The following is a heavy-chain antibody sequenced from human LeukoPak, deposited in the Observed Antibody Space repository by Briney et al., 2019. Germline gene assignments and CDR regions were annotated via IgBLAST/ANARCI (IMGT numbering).Heavy chain of an antibody. CDR2: IYYSGST. CDR1: GGSINSGDYY. D-gene: IGHD2-2*01. CDR3: ASYCSSTSCYPNFDY. Sequence: SETLSLTCTVSGGSINSGDYYWSWIRQPPGKGLEWIGYIYYSGSTYYNPSLKSRVTISVDTSKNQFSLKLSSVTAADTAVYYCASYCSSTSCYPNFDYWGQGTLVTVSS. J-gene: IGHJ4*02. V-gene: IGHV4-30-4*08.